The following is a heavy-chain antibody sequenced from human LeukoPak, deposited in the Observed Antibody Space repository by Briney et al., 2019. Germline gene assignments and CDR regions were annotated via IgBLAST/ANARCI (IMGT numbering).Heavy chain of an antibody. Sequence: SETLSLTCAVYGGSFSGYYWSWIRQPPGKGLEWIGEINHSGSTNYNPSLKSRVTISVDTSKNQFSLKLSSVTAADTAVYYCARDQLRGGSRQHDYWGQGTLVTVSS. V-gene: IGHV4-34*01. CDR2: INHSGST. J-gene: IGHJ4*02. CDR3: ARDQLRGGSRQHDY. CDR1: GGSFSGYY. D-gene: IGHD2-15*01.